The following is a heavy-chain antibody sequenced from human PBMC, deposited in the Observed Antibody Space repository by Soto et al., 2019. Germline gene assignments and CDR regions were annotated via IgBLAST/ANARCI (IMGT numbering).Heavy chain of an antibody. CDR2: IDPSDSQT. D-gene: IGHD3-22*01. CDR1: GYSFAGHW. J-gene: IGHJ4*02. Sequence: GESLKISCKGSGYSFAGHWITWVRQKPGKGLEWMGRIDPSDSQTYYSPSFRGHVTISVTKSITTVFLQWSSLRASDTAMYYCARQIYDSDTGPNFQYYFDSWGQGTPVTVSS. CDR3: ARQIYDSDTGPNFQYYFDS. V-gene: IGHV5-10-1*01.